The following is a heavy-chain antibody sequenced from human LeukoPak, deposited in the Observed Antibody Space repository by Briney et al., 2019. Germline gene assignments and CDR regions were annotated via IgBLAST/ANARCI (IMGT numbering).Heavy chain of an antibody. CDR3: AAETTVTYYGLDV. CDR1: GFTFDDYA. CDR2: IKQDGSER. J-gene: IGHJ6*02. Sequence: GGSLRLSCAASGFTFDDYAMHWVRQAPGKGLEWVANIKQDGSERYYVDSVKGRFTISRDNAKNSLYLQMNSLRAEDTAVYYSAAETTVTYYGLDVWGQGTTVTVSS. V-gene: IGHV3-7*01. D-gene: IGHD4-17*01.